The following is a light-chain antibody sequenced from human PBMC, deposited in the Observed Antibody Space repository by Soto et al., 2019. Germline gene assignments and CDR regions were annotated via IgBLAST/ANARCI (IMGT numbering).Light chain of an antibody. V-gene: IGKV1-5*03. Sequence: DIQMTQSPSTLSSSVGDRVTFTCRTSQSVNTWFAWYQQKPGKAPKLLISRASTLQSGVPSRFSGSGYGTDFSLTISGLQPYDFATFYCQQYKRLYTFG. J-gene: IGKJ2*01. CDR3: QQYKRLYT. CDR2: RAS. CDR1: QSVNTW.